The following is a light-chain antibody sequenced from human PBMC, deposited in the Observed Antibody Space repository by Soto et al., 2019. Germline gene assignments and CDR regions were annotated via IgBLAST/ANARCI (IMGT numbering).Light chain of an antibody. Sequence: IQMNQSPSTLSGSVGDRVTITCRASQTISSWLAWYQQKPGTAPKLLIYHASTLESGVPSRFSGSGSGTEFTLTSSGLQPDDFATYYCQQYRSYSFGEGTKVDI. CDR2: HAS. CDR1: QTISSW. CDR3: QQYRSYS. V-gene: IGKV1-5*01. J-gene: IGKJ1*01.